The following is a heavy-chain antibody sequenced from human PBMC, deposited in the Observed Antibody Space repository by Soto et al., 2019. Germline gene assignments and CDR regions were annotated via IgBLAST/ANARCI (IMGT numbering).Heavy chain of an antibody. D-gene: IGHD2-2*01. CDR1: GGSISSGGYY. CDR3: ARGGDYCSSTSCYSHSYAFDI. Sequence: QVQLQESGPGLVKPSQTLSLTCTVSGGSISSGGYYWSWIRQHPGKGLEWIGYIYYSGSTYYNPSLKSRVTISVDTSKNQFSLKLSSVTAADTAVYYCARGGDYCSSTSCYSHSYAFDIWGQGTMVTVSS. CDR2: IYYSGST. V-gene: IGHV4-31*03. J-gene: IGHJ3*02.